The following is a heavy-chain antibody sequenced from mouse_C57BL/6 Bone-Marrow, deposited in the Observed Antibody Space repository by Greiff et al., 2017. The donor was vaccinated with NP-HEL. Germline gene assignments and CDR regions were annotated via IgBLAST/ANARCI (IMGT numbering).Heavy chain of an antibody. CDR3: ARGMIYYYGTPYWYFDV. D-gene: IGHD1-1*01. J-gene: IGHJ1*03. CDR2: IYPRSGNT. Sequence: VQLQQSGAELARPGASVKLSCKASGYTFTSYGISWVKQRTGQGLEWIGEIYPRSGNTYYNEKFKGKATLTADKSSSTAYMELRSLTSEDSAVYFCARGMIYYYGTPYWYFDVWGTGTTVTVSS. CDR1: GYTFTSYG. V-gene: IGHV1-81*01.